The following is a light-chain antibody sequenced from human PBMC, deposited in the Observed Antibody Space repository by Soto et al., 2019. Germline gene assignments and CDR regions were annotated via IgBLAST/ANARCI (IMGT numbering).Light chain of an antibody. Sequence: ESVLTQSPGTLSLSPRERATLSCRASQSVSSRNLAWYQQKPGQAPRLLIYGASSRATGIPDRFSGSGSVTDFTLTINRLEPEDFAVYYCQQYSDLPYTFGQGTKVDIK. J-gene: IGKJ2*01. CDR3: QQYSDLPYT. CDR1: QSVSSRN. CDR2: GAS. V-gene: IGKV3-20*01.